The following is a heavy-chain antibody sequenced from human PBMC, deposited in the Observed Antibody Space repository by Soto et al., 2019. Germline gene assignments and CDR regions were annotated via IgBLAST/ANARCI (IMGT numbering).Heavy chain of an antibody. CDR3: AAGLFWSGYYGY. D-gene: IGHD3-3*01. CDR1: GYTFSSYG. Sequence: VSVKVSCKSSGYTFSSYGISWVRQAPGQGLEWMGWISAYNGNTNYAQKLQGRVTMTTDTSTSTAYMELSSLRSEDTAVYYCAAGLFWSGYYGYWGQGTLVTVSS. J-gene: IGHJ4*02. CDR2: ISAYNGNT. V-gene: IGHV1-18*01.